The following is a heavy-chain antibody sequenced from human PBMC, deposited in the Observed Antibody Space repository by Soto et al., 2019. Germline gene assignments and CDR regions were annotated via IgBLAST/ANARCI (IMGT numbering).Heavy chain of an antibody. Sequence: ASVKVSCKFSGYTFTDHYVHWVQQAPGKGLEWLGLVDPEESETIYAEKFQGRVTITADTSTDTAYMELRSLRSEDTGVYYCAYGSGSYLHYFEYWGQGTWFTVSS. V-gene: IGHV1-69-2*01. D-gene: IGHD3-10*01. CDR3: AYGSGSYLHYFEY. J-gene: IGHJ4*02. CDR2: VDPEESET. CDR1: GYTFTDHY.